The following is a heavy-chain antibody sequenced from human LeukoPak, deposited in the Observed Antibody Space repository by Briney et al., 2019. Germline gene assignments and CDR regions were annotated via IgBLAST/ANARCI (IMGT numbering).Heavy chain of an antibody. CDR1: GLTFSISA. J-gene: IGHJ1*01. CDR2: ISDSGGKA. Sequence: GGSLRLSCAASGLTFSISAMIGVPQARGKGRECVSAISDSGGKAYYTDSLKHRFTIPRDNPKNTLYLQMNTLRVDHAAVYYCAKDRTAYQDWGEGTLVTVSS. D-gene: IGHD2-2*01. V-gene: IGHV3-23*01. CDR3: AKDRTAYQD.